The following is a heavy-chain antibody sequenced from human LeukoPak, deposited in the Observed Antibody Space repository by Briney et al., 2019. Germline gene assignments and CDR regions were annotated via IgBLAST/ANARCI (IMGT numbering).Heavy chain of an antibody. CDR2: IKQDGSEK. Sequence: GGSLRLSCAASGFTFSSYWMSWVRQAPGKGLEWVANIKQDGSEKYYVDSVKGRFTISRDNAKNSLYLQMNSLRAEDTAVYYCAKTSSYGSFDYWGQGTLVTVSS. J-gene: IGHJ4*02. CDR1: GFTFSSYW. V-gene: IGHV3-7*01. D-gene: IGHD5-18*01. CDR3: AKTSSYGSFDY.